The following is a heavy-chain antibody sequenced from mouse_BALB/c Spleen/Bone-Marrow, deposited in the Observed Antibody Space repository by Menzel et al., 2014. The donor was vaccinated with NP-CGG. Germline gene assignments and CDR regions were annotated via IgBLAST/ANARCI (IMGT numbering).Heavy chain of an antibody. CDR1: GFTFTDYY. V-gene: IGHV7-3*02. Sequence: EVQVVESGGGLVQPGGSLRLSCAASGFTFTDYYISWVRQPPGKALEWLGFIRNKVKGYTTDYSASVKGRFTISRDNSQSISYLQMNTLRAEDSATYYCARDENVGIYWYFDVWGAGTTVTVSS. CDR2: IRNKVKGYTT. CDR3: ARDENVGIYWYFDV. J-gene: IGHJ1*01.